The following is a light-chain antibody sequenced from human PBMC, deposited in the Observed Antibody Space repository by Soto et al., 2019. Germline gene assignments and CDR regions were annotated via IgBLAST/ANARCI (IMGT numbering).Light chain of an antibody. V-gene: IGLV2-11*01. J-gene: IGLJ3*02. CDR1: SNDVGRYNY. Sequence: QSVLTQPRSVSGSPGQSVTISCTGTSNDVGRYNYVSWYQQHPGKAPKLMIYDVSKRPSGVPDRFSGSKSGNTASLTISGLQAEDEADYYCCSYAGSYTWVFGGGTKLTVL. CDR2: DVS. CDR3: CSYAGSYTWV.